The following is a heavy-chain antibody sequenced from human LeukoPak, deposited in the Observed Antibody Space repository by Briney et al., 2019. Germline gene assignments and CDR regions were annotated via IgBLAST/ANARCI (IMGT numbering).Heavy chain of an antibody. V-gene: IGHV3-23*01. J-gene: IGHJ4*02. CDR2: ISGSGGGT. Sequence: GGSLRLSCEPSGFTFSRHAMSWFGQAPGKGLEWVSAISGSGGGTHYADSVKGRFTISRDNSKNTLYLQMNSLRAEDTAQYYCAKQSVFYSHYYFYTWGQGTLATVSS. CDR3: AKQSVFYSHYYFYT. D-gene: IGHD3-22*01. CDR1: GFTFSRHA.